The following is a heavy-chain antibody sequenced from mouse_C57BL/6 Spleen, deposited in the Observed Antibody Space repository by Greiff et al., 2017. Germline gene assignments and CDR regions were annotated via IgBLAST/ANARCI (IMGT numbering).Heavy chain of an antibody. Sequence: QVQLQQPGPGLVQPSQSLSITCTVSGFSLTSYGVHWVRQSPGKGLEWLGVIWSGGSTDYNAAFISRLSISKDNSKSQVFFKMNSLQADDTAIYYCARNFPTGYFDVWGTGTTVTVSS. V-gene: IGHV2-2*01. CDR1: GFSLTSYG. J-gene: IGHJ1*03. CDR3: ARNFPTGYFDV. CDR2: IWSGGST.